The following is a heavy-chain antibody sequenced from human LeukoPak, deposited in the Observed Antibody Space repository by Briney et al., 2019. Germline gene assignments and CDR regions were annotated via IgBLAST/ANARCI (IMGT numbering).Heavy chain of an antibody. V-gene: IGHV3-23*01. J-gene: IGHJ4*02. CDR1: GFTFSSYA. Sequence: GGSLRLSCAASGFTFSSYAMRWVRQAPGQGLEWVSAISGSGGSTYYADSVKGRFTISRDNSKNTLYLQMNSLRAEDTAVYYCAKVGSGYEYFDYWGQGTLVTVSS. CDR2: ISGSGGST. D-gene: IGHD5-12*01. CDR3: AKVGSGYEYFDY.